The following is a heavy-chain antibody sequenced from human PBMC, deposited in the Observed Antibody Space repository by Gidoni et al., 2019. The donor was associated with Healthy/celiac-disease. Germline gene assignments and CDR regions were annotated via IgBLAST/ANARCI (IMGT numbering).Heavy chain of an antibody. CDR1: GGSISSYY. V-gene: IGHV4-59*01. J-gene: IGHJ5*02. CDR3: ARHTAMAPNWFDP. CDR2: IYYSGST. D-gene: IGHD5-18*01. Sequence: QVQLQESGPGLVKPSETLSLTCTVSGGSISSYYWRWIRQPPGKGLEWIGYIYYSGSTNYNPSLKSRVTISVDTSKNQFSLKLSSVTAADTAVYYCARHTAMAPNWFDPWGQGTLVTVSS.